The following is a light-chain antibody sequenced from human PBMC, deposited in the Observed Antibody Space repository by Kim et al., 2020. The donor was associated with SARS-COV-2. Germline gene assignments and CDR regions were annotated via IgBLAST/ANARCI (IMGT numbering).Light chain of an antibody. CDR1: SSDVGGFSP. J-gene: IGLJ1*01. CDR2: EVT. CDR3: SSYGGSNNFV. V-gene: IGLV2-8*01. Sequence: GQSVTHACTGTSSDVGGFSPVSWYQQHPGKAPKLMIYEVTKRPSGVPDRFSGSKSGNTASLTVSGLRADDEADYYCSSYGGSNNFVFGTGTKVTVL.